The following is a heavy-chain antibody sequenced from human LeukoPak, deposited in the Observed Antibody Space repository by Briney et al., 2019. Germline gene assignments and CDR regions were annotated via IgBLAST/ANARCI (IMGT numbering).Heavy chain of an antibody. CDR3: ASNSAYCTNGVCYGGLLIFQH. CDR2: ISAYNGNT. D-gene: IGHD2-8*01. J-gene: IGHJ1*01. CDR1: GYTFTSYG. Sequence: GASVKVSCKASGYTFTSYGISWVRQAPGQGLERMGWISAYNGNTNYAQKLQGRVTMTTDTSTSTAYMELRSLRSDDTAVYYCASNSAYCTNGVCYGGLLIFQHWGQGTLVTVSS. V-gene: IGHV1-18*01.